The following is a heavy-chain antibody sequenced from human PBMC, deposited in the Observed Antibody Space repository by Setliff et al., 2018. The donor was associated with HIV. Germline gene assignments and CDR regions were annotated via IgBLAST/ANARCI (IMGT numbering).Heavy chain of an antibody. CDR2: IYTSGST. CDR3: ARDRPHYDYVWGSYPHAFDI. CDR1: GGSISSYY. V-gene: IGHV4-4*07. J-gene: IGHJ3*02. D-gene: IGHD3-16*02. Sequence: PSETLSLTCTVSGGSISSYYWSGIRQPAGKGLEWIGRIYTSGSTNYNPSLKSRVTMSVDTSKNQFSLKLSSVTAADTAVYYCARDRPHYDYVWGSYPHAFDIWGQGTMVTVSS.